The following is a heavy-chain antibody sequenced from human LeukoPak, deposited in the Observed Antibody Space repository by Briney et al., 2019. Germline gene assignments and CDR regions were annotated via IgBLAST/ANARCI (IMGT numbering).Heavy chain of an antibody. CDR2: ISGGGST. Sequence: GGSLRLSCAASGFTFSSYAMSWVRQAPGKGLEWVSAISGGGSTYYADSVKGRFTISRDNSKNTLYLQMNSLRAEDTAVYYCAKRSSTSSGYFDLWGRGTLVTVSS. J-gene: IGHJ4*02. D-gene: IGHD3-22*01. V-gene: IGHV3-23*01. CDR3: AKRSSTSSGYFDL. CDR1: GFTFSSYA.